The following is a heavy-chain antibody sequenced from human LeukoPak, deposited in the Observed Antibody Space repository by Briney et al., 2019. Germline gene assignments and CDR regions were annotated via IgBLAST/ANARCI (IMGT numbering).Heavy chain of an antibody. CDR3: ARDLTKRIIAAAGLFDY. D-gene: IGHD6-13*01. J-gene: IGHJ4*02. V-gene: IGHV3-30-3*01. CDR1: GFTFSSYA. Sequence: GGSLRLSCAASGFTFSSYAMHWVRQDPGKGLEWVAVISYDGSNKYYADSVKGRFIISRDNSKNTLYLQMNSLRAEDTAVYYCARDLTKRIIAAAGLFDYWGQGTLVTVSS. CDR2: ISYDGSNK.